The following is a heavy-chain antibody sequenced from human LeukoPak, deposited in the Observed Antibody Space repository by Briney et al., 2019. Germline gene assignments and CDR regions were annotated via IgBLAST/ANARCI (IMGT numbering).Heavy chain of an antibody. V-gene: IGHV4-39*07. CDR2: IYYSGST. Sequence: SETLSLTCTVSGGSISSSSYYWGWIRQPPGKGLEWIGSIYYSGSTYYNPSLKSRVTISVDTSKNQFSLKLSSVTAADTAVYYCARDDMVRGVILHNWFDPWGQGTLVTVSS. D-gene: IGHD3-10*01. CDR3: ARDDMVRGVILHNWFDP. J-gene: IGHJ5*02. CDR1: GGSISSSSYY.